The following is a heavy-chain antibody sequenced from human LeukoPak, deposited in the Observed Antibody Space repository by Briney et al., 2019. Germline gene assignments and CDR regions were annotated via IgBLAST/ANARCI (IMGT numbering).Heavy chain of an antibody. CDR2: ISGTGSPI. V-gene: IGHV3-48*01. J-gene: IGHJ4*02. CDR3: ARADYYYDSSGYKYYFDY. D-gene: IGHD3-22*01. CDR1: GFTFSSYA. Sequence: PGGSLRLSCAASGFTFSSYAMSWVRQAPGKGLEWVSYISGTGSPIFYADSVKGRFTVSRDNAKVSLYLQLNNLRVEDTAVYFCARADYYYDSSGYKYYFDYWGQGSLVTVSS.